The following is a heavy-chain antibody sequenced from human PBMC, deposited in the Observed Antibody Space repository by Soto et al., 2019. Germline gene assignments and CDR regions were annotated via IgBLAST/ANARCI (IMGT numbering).Heavy chain of an antibody. CDR1: GFTFSSYA. V-gene: IGHV3-23*01. D-gene: IGHD3-22*01. J-gene: IGHJ4*02. Sequence: HPGGSLRLSCAASGFTFSSYAMSWVRQAPGKGLEWVSAISGSGGSTYYADSVKGRFTISRDNSKNTPYLQMNSLRAEDTAVYYCTKEITMIVVGTVLDYWGQGTLVTVSS. CDR3: TKEITMIVVGTVLDY. CDR2: ISGSGGST.